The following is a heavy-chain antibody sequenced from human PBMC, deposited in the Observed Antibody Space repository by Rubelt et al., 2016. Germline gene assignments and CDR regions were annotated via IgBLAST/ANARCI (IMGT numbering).Heavy chain of an antibody. J-gene: IGHJ4*02. D-gene: IGHD6-19*01. CDR3: RGSGWFFLGDGEQKTFDY. V-gene: IGHV4-38-2*02. CDR2: IYHSGST. CDR1: GYSISSGYY. Sequence: QVQLQESGPGLVKPSETLSLTCTVSGYSISSGYYWGWIRQPPGKGLEWIGSIYHSGSTYYNPSLKSRVTISVDTSKNQFSRKLSSVTAADTAVYYCRGSGWFFLGDGEQKTFDYWGQGTLVTVSS.